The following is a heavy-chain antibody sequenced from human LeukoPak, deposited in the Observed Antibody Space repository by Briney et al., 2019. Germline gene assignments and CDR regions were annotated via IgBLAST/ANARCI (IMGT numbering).Heavy chain of an antibody. V-gene: IGHV3-30*04. CDR2: IAYDGSTK. CDR3: AKSYCSGGSCYSWSVDY. D-gene: IGHD2-15*01. CDR1: GFSFRSYA. Sequence: GRSLRLSCAASGFSFRSYAMHWVRQAPGKGLEWVAVIAYDGSTKYYADSEKGRFTISRDNSHNTVDLQMNSLTAEDMAVYFCAKSYCSGGSCYSWSVDYWGQGTLVTVSP. J-gene: IGHJ4*02.